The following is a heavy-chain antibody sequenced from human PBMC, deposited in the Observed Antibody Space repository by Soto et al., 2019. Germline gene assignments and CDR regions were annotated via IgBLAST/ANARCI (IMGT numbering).Heavy chain of an antibody. CDR1: GGSISSYY. V-gene: IGHV4-4*07. CDR2: IYTSGST. CDR3: ARISSYVNYYDYGMDV. J-gene: IGHJ6*02. D-gene: IGHD5-12*01. Sequence: SETLSLTCTVSGGSISSYYWSWIRQPAGKGLEWIGRIYTSGSTNYNPSLKSRVTMSVDTSKNQFSLKLSSVTAADTAVYYCARISSYVNYYDYGMDVWGQGTTVTVSS.